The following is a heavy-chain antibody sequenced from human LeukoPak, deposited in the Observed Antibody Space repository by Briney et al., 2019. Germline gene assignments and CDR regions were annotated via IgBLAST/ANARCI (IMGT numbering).Heavy chain of an antibody. CDR3: ATYSGSYFGY. CDR2: ISRSGGST. D-gene: IGHD1-26*01. V-gene: IGHV3-23*01. Sequence: KPGGSLRLXCAASGFTFSSYGMKWVRQAPGKGLEWVSRISRSGGSTYYADSVKGRFTISRDNSKNTLYLQMNSLRVEDTAIYYCATYSGSYFGYWGQGTLVTVSS. J-gene: IGHJ4*02. CDR1: GFTFSSYG.